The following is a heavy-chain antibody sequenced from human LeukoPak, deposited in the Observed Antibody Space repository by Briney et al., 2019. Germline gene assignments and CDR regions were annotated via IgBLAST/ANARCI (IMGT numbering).Heavy chain of an antibody. CDR2: ISNSRSYI. V-gene: IGHV3-21*01. CDR1: GFTFSSYY. J-gene: IGHJ4*02. D-gene: IGHD5-18*01. Sequence: GGSLRLSCAASGFTFSSYYMNWVRQAPGKGLEWVSSISNSRSYIYYGDSVKGRFTISRDNSKNTLYLQMNSLRAEDTAVYYCAKSHGYSYGFDYWGQGTLVTVSS. CDR3: AKSHGYSYGFDY.